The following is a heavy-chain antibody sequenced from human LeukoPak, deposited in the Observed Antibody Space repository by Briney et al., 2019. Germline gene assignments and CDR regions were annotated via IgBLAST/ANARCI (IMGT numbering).Heavy chain of an antibody. CDR2: IYPGDSDT. D-gene: IGHD7-27*01. CDR1: GYSFASSW. CDR3: TRGTRWGP. Sequence: GESLKISCKGSGYSFASSWIGWVRQMPGKGLEWMAIIYPGDSDTRYSPSFQGQVTISADKSISTAYLQWSSLKTEDTAVYYCTRGTRWGPWGQGTLVTVSS. J-gene: IGHJ5*02. V-gene: IGHV5-51*01.